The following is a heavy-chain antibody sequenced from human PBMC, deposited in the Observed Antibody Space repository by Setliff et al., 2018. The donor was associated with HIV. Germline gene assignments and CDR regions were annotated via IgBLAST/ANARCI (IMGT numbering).Heavy chain of an antibody. V-gene: IGHV4-39*07. CDR2: IHYSGST. CDR1: GDSISGSNYV. CDR3: ARVFEGYCSGASCHWFDS. D-gene: IGHD2-15*01. J-gene: IGHJ5*01. Sequence: SETLSLTCTVYGDSISGSNYVWGWIRQTPRKGLEWIGTIHYSGSTYHNPSLESRITISRDTSKNQFSLRLSSATVADTAIYYCARVFEGYCSGASCHWFDSWGQGTQVTVSS.